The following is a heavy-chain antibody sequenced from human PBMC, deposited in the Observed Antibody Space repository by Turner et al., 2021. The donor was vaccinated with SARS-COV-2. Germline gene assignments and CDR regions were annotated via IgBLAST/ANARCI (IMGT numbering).Heavy chain of an antibody. CDR2: INWDSGTI. D-gene: IGHD3-22*01. J-gene: IGHJ3*02. CDR3: AKDKSAEDYYDSSGYYGGGAFDI. V-gene: IGHV3-9*01. CDR1: GFTFDDYA. Sequence: EVQLVESGGGWVQPGRSLRLSCAASGFTFDDYAMHWVRQAPGKGLEWVSGINWDSGTIGYADSVKGRFTISRDNAKNSLYLQMNSLRAEDTALYYCAKDKSAEDYYDSSGYYGGGAFDIWGQGTMVTVSS.